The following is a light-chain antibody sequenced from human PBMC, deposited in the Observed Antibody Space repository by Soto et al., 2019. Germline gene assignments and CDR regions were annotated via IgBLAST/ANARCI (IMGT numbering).Light chain of an antibody. V-gene: IGKV2-28*01. J-gene: IGKJ3*01. CDR1: QSLLHSNGYNY. CDR3: MQALQTPFT. CDR2: LVS. Sequence: DIVMTQSPLSLPVTPGEPASISCRSSQSLLHSNGYNYLDWYLQKPGQSPHLLTFLVSNLATGVPDRFSGSGSGTDFTLKISRVEAEDVGVYYCMQALQTPFTFGPGTKVDIK.